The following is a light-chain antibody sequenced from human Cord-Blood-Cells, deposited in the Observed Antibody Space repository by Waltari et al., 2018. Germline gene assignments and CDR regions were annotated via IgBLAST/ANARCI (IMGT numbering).Light chain of an antibody. V-gene: IGKV1-NL1*01. CDR3: QQYYSTPYT. CDR1: QGISNS. Sequence: DIQMTQSPSSLSASVGDRVTSTCRASQGISNSLAWYQQKPGKAPKLLLYAASRLENGVPSGFSGSGSGTDYTLTISSLQPEDFATYYCQQYYSTPYTFGQGTKLEIK. J-gene: IGKJ2*01. CDR2: AAS.